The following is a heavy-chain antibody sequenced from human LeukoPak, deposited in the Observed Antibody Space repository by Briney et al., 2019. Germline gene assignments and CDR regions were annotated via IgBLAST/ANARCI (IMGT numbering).Heavy chain of an antibody. D-gene: IGHD6-13*01. CDR3: ARDLGVYGNFDY. CDR1: GGSISSYY. J-gene: IGHJ4*02. V-gene: IGHV4-59*01. Sequence: PSETLSLTCTVSGGSISSYYWNWIRQSPGKGLEWIGHIYYSGSTNYNPSLKSRVTISVDTSKNQFTLKLSSVTAADTAVYYCARDLGVYGNFDYWGQGTLVTVSS. CDR2: IYYSGST.